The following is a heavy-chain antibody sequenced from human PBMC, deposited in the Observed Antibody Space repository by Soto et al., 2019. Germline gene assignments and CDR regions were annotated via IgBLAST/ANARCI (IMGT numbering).Heavy chain of an antibody. Sequence: GGSLRLSCAASGFTLSSYAMSWVRQAPGKGLEWVSAISGSGGSTYYADSVKGRFTISRDNSKNTLYLQMNSLRAEDTAVYYCAKDFDYRDYFDYCGQGTLVTVSS. D-gene: IGHD4-17*01. CDR3: AKDFDYRDYFDY. V-gene: IGHV3-23*01. CDR1: GFTLSSYA. J-gene: IGHJ4*02. CDR2: ISGSGGST.